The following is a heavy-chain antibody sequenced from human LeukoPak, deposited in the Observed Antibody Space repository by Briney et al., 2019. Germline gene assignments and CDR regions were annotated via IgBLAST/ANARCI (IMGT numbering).Heavy chain of an antibody. CDR1: GFTFSSYG. V-gene: IGHV3-30*18. Sequence: GGSLRLSCAASGFTFSSYGMHWVRQAPGKGLEWVAVISYDGSNKYYADSVKGRFTISRDNSKNTLYLQMNSLRAEDTAVYYCANDRYRGSYVDYWGQGTLVTVSS. CDR3: ANDRYRGSYVDY. CDR2: ISYDGSNK. J-gene: IGHJ4*02. D-gene: IGHD1-26*01.